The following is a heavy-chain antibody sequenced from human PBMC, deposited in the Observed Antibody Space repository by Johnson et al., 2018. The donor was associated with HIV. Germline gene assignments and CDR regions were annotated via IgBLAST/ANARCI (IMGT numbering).Heavy chain of an antibody. CDR3: ARADPDNRKKWWVLEGAFDI. Sequence: VQLVESGGGLVQPGGSLRLTCAASGLTFSTSWMNWVRQAPGRGLEWVAVISYDGSNKYYADSVKGRFTISRDNSKNTLYLQMNSLRAEDTAVYYCARADPDNRKKWWVLEGAFDIWGQGTMVTVSS. CDR1: GLTFSTSW. J-gene: IGHJ3*02. CDR2: ISYDGSNK. V-gene: IGHV3-30*03. D-gene: IGHD1-1*01.